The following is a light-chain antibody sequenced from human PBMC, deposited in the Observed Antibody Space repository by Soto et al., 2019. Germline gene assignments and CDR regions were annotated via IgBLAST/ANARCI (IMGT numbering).Light chain of an antibody. CDR1: SSDVGGYDL. Sequence: QSALTQPASVSASPGQSITISCTGTSSDVGGYDLVSWYQQRPGKAPKLMIYEGNKRPSGVSNRFSGSKSGNTASLTISGLQAEDDADYYCCSYAGVSGGFGGGTKLTVL. J-gene: IGLJ2*01. CDR2: EGN. V-gene: IGLV2-23*01. CDR3: CSYAGVSGG.